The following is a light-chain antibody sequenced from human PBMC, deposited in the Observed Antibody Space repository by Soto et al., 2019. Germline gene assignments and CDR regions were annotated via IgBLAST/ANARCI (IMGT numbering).Light chain of an antibody. Sequence: EIVLTQSPGTLSLSPGERATLSCRASQSVSSIYLAWYQQKPGQAPRLLIYRASSRATGIPGRFSGSGSGTDFTLTISRLEPEDFAVYYCQPYGGSPPYTFGQGAKLEIK. CDR3: QPYGGSPPYT. J-gene: IGKJ2*01. V-gene: IGKV3-20*01. CDR2: RAS. CDR1: QSVSSIY.